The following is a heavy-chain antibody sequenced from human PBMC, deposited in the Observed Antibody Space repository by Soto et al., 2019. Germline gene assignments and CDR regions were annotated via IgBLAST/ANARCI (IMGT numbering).Heavy chain of an antibody. CDR1: GFTVSSKY. V-gene: IGHV3-66*01. Sequence: GGSLRLSCAASGFTVSSKYMTWVRQAPGKGLEWVSLIQSGGTTYYADSVKGRFTISRGTSENTLHLQMDSLRVEDTAVYYCARDDVLCDGGRCYGIPLDVWSKGTTVTVSS. J-gene: IGHJ6*04. CDR3: ARDDVLCDGGRCYGIPLDV. CDR2: IQSGGTT. D-gene: IGHD2-15*01.